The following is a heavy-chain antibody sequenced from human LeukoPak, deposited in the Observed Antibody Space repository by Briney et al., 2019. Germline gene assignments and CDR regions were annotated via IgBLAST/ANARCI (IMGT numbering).Heavy chain of an antibody. Sequence: ASVKVSCKASGGTFSSYAISWVRQAPGQGLEWMGRIIPILGKTNFAQKFQGRVSITADKSTSTAYMELSSLRSEDTAVYYCATFLRPTDAFDIWGQGTMVTVSS. J-gene: IGHJ3*02. V-gene: IGHV1-69*04. D-gene: IGHD3-16*01. CDR2: IIPILGKT. CDR1: GGTFSSYA. CDR3: ATFLRPTDAFDI.